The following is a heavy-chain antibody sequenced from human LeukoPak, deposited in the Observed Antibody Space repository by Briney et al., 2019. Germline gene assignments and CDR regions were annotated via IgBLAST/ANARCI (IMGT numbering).Heavy chain of an antibody. D-gene: IGHD3-22*01. CDR3: AGSSSGYYQLFDY. CDR1: GGTFSSYA. J-gene: IGHJ4*02. V-gene: IGHV1-69*01. CDR2: IIPIFGTA. Sequence: SVKVSCKASGGTFSSYAISWVRQAPGQGLEWMGGIIPIFGTANYAQRFQGRVTITADESTSTAYMELSSLRSEDTAVYYCAGSSSGYYQLFDYWGQGTLVTVSS.